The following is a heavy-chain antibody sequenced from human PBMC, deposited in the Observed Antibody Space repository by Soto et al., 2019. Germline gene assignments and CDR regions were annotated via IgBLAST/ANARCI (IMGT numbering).Heavy chain of an antibody. D-gene: IGHD3-3*01. CDR1: GYTFTSYG. CDR3: ARDQVTIFGVVINYYYYGMDV. Sequence: RASVKVSCKASGYTFTSYGISWVRQAPGQGLEWMGWISAYNGNTNYAQKLQGRVTMTTDTSTSTAYMELRSLRSDDTAVYYCARDQVTIFGVVINYYYYGMDVWGQGTTVTVSS. V-gene: IGHV1-18*04. CDR2: ISAYNGNT. J-gene: IGHJ6*02.